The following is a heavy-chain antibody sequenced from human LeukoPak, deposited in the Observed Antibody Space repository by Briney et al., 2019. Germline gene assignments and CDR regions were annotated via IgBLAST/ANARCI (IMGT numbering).Heavy chain of an antibody. J-gene: IGHJ4*02. V-gene: IGHV3-74*01. Sequence: PGESLRLSCAASGFNFTDYWMHWVRQAPGKGLVWVSIINTNTRGTYYADSVKGRFTISRDNAKNTLYLQMNSLRAEDTAVYYCARAGAYHFDNWGQGTLVTVSS. CDR1: GFNFTDYW. CDR3: ARAGAYHFDN. CDR2: INTNTRGT. D-gene: IGHD3-16*01.